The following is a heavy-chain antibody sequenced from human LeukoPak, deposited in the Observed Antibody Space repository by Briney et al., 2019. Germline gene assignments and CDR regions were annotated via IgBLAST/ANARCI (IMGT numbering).Heavy chain of an antibody. Sequence: GESLKISCQGSGYSFTNYWIVWVRQMPGRGLEYMGIIHPGDSNTKYSPSFEGQVIISVDKSISTAYLQWSSLKASDSAIYYCARRRGDTVAGPDYWGQGTLVTVSS. J-gene: IGHJ4*02. CDR3: ARRRGDTVAGPDY. CDR1: GYSFTNYW. D-gene: IGHD6-19*01. V-gene: IGHV5-51*01. CDR2: IHPGDSNT.